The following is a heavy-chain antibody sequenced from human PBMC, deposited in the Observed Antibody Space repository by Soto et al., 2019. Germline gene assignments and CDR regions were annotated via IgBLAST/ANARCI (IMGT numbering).Heavy chain of an antibody. D-gene: IGHD5-12*01. Sequence: QVQLVQSGAEVKKPGSSVKVSCKTSGGTFSTSAISWVRQAPGQGLEWVGGIMPVFPTPDYAQNFQGRVTITADDSTTTAYPELDSLRADGTAVYFFAREKDRLQLGGNLHHILDVWGQGTAITVSS. J-gene: IGHJ6*02. CDR1: GGTFSTSA. CDR3: AREKDRLQLGGNLHHILDV. V-gene: IGHV1-69*12. CDR2: IMPVFPTP.